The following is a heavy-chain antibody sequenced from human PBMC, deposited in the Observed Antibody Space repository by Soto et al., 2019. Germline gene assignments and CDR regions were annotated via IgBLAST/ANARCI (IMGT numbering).Heavy chain of an antibody. CDR1: GDSVSRNTVA. CDR2: TYYWSKWYS. V-gene: IGHV6-1*01. J-gene: IGHJ6*02. D-gene: IGHD1-7*01. Sequence: SQTLSLTCVISGDSVSRNTVAWNWIRQSPSRGLEWLGRTYYWSKWYSEYAFSVKSRISIKADTSRNQFSLQLNSVTPEDTAVYYCAREGSWNYEPHGMDVWDQGTTVTVSS. CDR3: AREGSWNYEPHGMDV.